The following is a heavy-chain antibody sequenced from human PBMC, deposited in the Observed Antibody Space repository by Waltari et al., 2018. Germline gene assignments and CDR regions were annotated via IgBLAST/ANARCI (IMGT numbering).Heavy chain of an antibody. Sequence: QVQLLQSGADVKKPGASVKVSCKASGYPLSSYGITWVRQAPGQGLEWMGWISANNGKTTYAQKLQGRVTMTTDKATSTAYVELRSLRSDDTAVYYCARGYVTFDYWGQGTLVTVSS. CDR1: GYPLSSYG. D-gene: IGHD2-21*02. V-gene: IGHV1-18*04. J-gene: IGHJ4*02. CDR3: ARGYVTFDY. CDR2: ISANNGKT.